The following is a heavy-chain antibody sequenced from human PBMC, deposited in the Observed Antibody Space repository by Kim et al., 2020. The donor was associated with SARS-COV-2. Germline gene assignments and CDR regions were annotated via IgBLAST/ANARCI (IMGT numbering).Heavy chain of an antibody. V-gene: IGHV3-23*01. Sequence: GGSLRLSCAASGFTFNNYAMNWVRQAPGRGLEWVSGISGDSAETYYADSVKGRFTVSIDNSRSTLYLQMNSLTAEDTAVYYCTKRDFSDSSTFSPFFDTWGQGTLVTVAS. CDR1: GFTFNNYA. D-gene: IGHD3-22*01. CDR3: TKRDFSDSSTFSPFFDT. CDR2: ISGDSAET. J-gene: IGHJ4*02.